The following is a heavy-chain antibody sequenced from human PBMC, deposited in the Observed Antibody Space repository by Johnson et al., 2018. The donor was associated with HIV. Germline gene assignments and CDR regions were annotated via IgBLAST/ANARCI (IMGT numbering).Heavy chain of an antibody. CDR3: ASVPMIVVLDGAFDI. V-gene: IGHV3-74*02. D-gene: IGHD3-22*01. CDR2: INSDGSST. J-gene: IGHJ3*02. Sequence: VQLVESGGGLVQPGGSLRLSCAASGFTFDDYAMHWVRQAPGKGLEWVSCINSDGSSTNYADSVRGRFTISRDNAKNTLYLQMNSLRAEDTAVYYCASVPMIVVLDGAFDIWGQGTMVTVSS. CDR1: GFTFDDYA.